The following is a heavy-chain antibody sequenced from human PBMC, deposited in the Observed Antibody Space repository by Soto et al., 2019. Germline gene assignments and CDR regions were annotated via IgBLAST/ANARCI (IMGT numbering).Heavy chain of an antibody. CDR1: GGTFSSYA. J-gene: IGHJ3*02. Sequence: GASVKVSCKASGGTFSSYAISWVRQAPGQGLECMGGIIPIFGTANYAQKFQGRVTITADESTSTAYMELSSLRSEDTAVYYCATSRITIFGVVIGSPDAFDIRAQRTTVTVSS. CDR2: IIPIFGTA. CDR3: ATSRITIFGVVIGSPDAFDI. D-gene: IGHD3-3*01. V-gene: IGHV1-69*13.